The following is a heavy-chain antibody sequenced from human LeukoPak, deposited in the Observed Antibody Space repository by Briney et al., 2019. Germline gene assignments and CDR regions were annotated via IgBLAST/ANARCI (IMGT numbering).Heavy chain of an antibody. CDR2: IYYSGNT. Sequence: PSETLSLTCSVSGGSIRSYYWTWIRQPPGKGLEWIGYIYYSGNTNYNPSLKSRVTISVDTSKNQFSLKLSSVSAADTAVYYCARGRANFDYWGQGTLVTVSS. V-gene: IGHV4-59*01. CDR1: GGSIRSYY. CDR3: ARGRANFDY. J-gene: IGHJ4*02.